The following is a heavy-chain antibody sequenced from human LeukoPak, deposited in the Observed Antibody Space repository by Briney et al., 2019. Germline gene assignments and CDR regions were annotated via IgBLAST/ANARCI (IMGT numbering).Heavy chain of an antibody. CDR3: ATTTIRLGY. V-gene: IGHV4-39*07. D-gene: IGHD1-26*01. CDR2: IYYSGST. CDR1: GGSITSNSYY. Sequence: SETLSLTCTVSGGSITSNSYYWGWIRQPPGKGLEWIGSIYYSGSTYYNPSLKSRVTISVDTSKNQFSLKLSSVTAADTAVYYCATTTIRLGYWGQGTLVTVSS. J-gene: IGHJ4*02.